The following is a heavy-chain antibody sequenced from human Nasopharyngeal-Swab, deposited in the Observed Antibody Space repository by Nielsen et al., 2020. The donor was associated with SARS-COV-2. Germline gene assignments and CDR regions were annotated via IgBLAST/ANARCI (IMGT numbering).Heavy chain of an antibody. CDR2: IYPGNSDT. Sequence: GESLKISCIGFGYSFDNYWIGWVRQIPGKGLEWLVRIYPGNSDTRYSPAFHGRVTISADKSINTAYPQWTSLRASDTPVYYCARRAARDGYNVEVDPWDQGTLVTVSS. D-gene: IGHD5-24*01. J-gene: IGHJ5*02. V-gene: IGHV5-51*01. CDR3: ARRAARDGYNVEVDP. CDR1: GYSFDNYW.